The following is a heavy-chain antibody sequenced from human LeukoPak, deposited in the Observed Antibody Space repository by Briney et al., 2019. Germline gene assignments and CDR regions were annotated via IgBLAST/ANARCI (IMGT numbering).Heavy chain of an antibody. D-gene: IGHD5-24*01. CDR2: IRRKANSYAT. CDR3: TSPMATRDY. Sequence: GGSLKLSCAASGVTFSGSAMHWVRQAPGKGLEWVGRIRRKANSYATAYAASVKGRFTISRDDSKNTAYLQMNSLKTEDTAVYYCTSPMATRDYWGQGTLVTVSS. V-gene: IGHV3-73*01. CDR1: GVTFSGSA. J-gene: IGHJ4*02.